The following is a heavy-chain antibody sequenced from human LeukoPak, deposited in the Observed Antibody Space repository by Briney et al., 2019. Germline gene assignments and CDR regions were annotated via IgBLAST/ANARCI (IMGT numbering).Heavy chain of an antibody. Sequence: PGGSLRLSCAASGFTFSSYSMNWVRQAPGKGLEWVSSISSSSYIYYADSVKGRFTISRDNAKNSLYLQMNSLRAEDTAVYYCARVGTMVRGVISDAFDIWGQGTMVTVSS. V-gene: IGHV3-21*01. J-gene: IGHJ3*02. CDR1: GFTFSSYS. D-gene: IGHD3-10*01. CDR2: ISSSSYI. CDR3: ARVGTMVRGVISDAFDI.